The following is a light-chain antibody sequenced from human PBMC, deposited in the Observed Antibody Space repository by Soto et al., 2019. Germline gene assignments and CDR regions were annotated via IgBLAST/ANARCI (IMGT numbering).Light chain of an antibody. Sequence: QPVLTQPASVSGSPGQSITISCTGTSSDVGSYNLVSWYQQHPGEVPKLMIYEVTKRPSGVSNRFSGTKSGNTASLTVSGLQAEDEADYYCCSYAGSGTLILGGGTKVTVL. CDR2: EVT. CDR1: SSDVGSYNL. J-gene: IGLJ2*01. V-gene: IGLV2-23*02. CDR3: CSYAGSGTLI.